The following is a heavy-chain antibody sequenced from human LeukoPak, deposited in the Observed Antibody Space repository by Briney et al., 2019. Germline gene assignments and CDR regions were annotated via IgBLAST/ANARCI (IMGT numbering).Heavy chain of an antibody. V-gene: IGHV3-7*04. CDR1: GFPSSTYW. D-gene: IGHD3/OR15-3a*01. Sequence: GGSLRLSCAASGFPSSTYWVSWVRQAPGKGLEWVANIKEDGSETDYAGSVKGRFTISRDNAKKSLYLQMNSLRVEDTAVYYYARDYGLDAFDIWGQGTMVTVSS. J-gene: IGHJ3*02. CDR2: IKEDGSET. CDR3: ARDYGLDAFDI.